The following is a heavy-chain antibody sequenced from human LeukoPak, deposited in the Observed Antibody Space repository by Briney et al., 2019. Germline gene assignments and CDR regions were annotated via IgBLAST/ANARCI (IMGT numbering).Heavy chain of an antibody. CDR2: ISGSGGST. D-gene: IGHD1-26*01. CDR1: GFTFSSYA. Sequence: GGSLRLSCAASGFTFSSYAMSWVRQAPGKGLEWVSAISGSGGSTYYADSVKGRFTISRENSKNTVYLQLNSLRAEDTAVYYCAKGLRWEIRGRGGLDYWGQGTLVTVSS. CDR3: AKGLRWEIRGRGGLDY. J-gene: IGHJ4*02. V-gene: IGHV3-23*01.